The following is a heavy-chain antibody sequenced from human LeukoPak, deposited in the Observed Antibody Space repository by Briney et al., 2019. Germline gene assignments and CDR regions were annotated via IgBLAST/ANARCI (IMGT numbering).Heavy chain of an antibody. CDR1: GGSFSGYY. CDR3: ARGGRRASWFLDY. J-gene: IGHJ4*02. D-gene: IGHD6-13*01. Sequence: SETLSLTCAVYGGSFSGYYWSWIRQPPGKGLEWIGEINHSGSTNYNLSLKSRVTISVDTSKNQFSLKLSSVTAADTAVYYCARGGRRASWFLDYWGQGTLVTVSS. CDR2: INHSGST. V-gene: IGHV4-34*01.